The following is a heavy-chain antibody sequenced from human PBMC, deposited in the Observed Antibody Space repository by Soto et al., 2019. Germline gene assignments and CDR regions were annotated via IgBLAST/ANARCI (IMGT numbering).Heavy chain of an antibody. CDR3: AHSRCGGDCLQSYSSHYYYGMDV. V-gene: IGHV2-5*02. Sequence: QITLKESGPTLVRPTQTLTLTCTFSGFSLSTSGVGVGWIRQPPGKALEWLALIYWDDDKRYSPSLKSRLTITKDTSKNQVVLTMTIMDPVDTATYSCAHSRCGGDCLQSYSSHYYYGMDVWGQGTTVTVSS. J-gene: IGHJ6*02. D-gene: IGHD2-21*02. CDR1: GFSLSTSGVG. CDR2: IYWDDDK.